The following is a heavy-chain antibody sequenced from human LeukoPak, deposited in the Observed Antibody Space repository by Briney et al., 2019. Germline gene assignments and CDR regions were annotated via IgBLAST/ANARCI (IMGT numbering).Heavy chain of an antibody. CDR2: ISWNSGSI. CDR3: AKGSTYYDSSGYPDY. CDR1: GFTFDDYA. J-gene: IGHJ4*02. Sequence: GGSLRLSCAAPGFTFDDYAMHWVRHAPGKGLEWVSGISWNSGSIGYADSVKGRFTISRDNAKNSLYLQMNSLRAEDTALYYCAKGSTYYDSSGYPDYWGQGILVTVSS. D-gene: IGHD3-22*01. V-gene: IGHV3-9*01.